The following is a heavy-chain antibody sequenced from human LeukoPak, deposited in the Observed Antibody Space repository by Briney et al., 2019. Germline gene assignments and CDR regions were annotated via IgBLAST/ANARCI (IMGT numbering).Heavy chain of an antibody. CDR3: ARRWTAAAGIRGGAFDY. Sequence: ASVKVSCKASGYTFTSYGISWVRQAPGQGLEWMGWISAYNGNTNYAQKLQGRVTMTTDTSTSTAYMELRSLRSDDTVVYYCARRWTAAAGIRGGAFDYWGQGTLVTVSS. CDR1: GYTFTSYG. D-gene: IGHD6-13*01. V-gene: IGHV1-18*01. J-gene: IGHJ4*02. CDR2: ISAYNGNT.